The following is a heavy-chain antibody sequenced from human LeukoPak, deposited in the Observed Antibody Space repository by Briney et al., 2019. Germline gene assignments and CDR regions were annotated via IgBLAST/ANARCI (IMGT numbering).Heavy chain of an antibody. CDR3: ARVSTRYPDY. D-gene: IGHD3-9*01. J-gene: IGHJ4*02. CDR1: GFTVSRNY. V-gene: IGHV3-66*01. CDR2: IYNDGST. Sequence: PGRSLRLSCAASGFTVSRNYMTWVRQAPGKGLEWVSIIYNDGSTYYADSVQGRFTISRDSSKNTLYLQMISLRVEDTAVYHCARVSTRYPDYWGQGTLVTVSS.